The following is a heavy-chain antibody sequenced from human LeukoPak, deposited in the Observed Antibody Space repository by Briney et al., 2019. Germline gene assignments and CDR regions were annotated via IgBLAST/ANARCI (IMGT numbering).Heavy chain of an antibody. D-gene: IGHD3-10*02. Sequence: GGSLRLSCAASGFTFSSYAMSWVRQAPGKGLEWVSAISGSGGSTYYADSVKGRFTISRDNSKNTLYLQMNSLRVDDTAVYYCARDLCWGCFDDWGQGNLVTVSS. CDR3: ARDLCWGCFDD. CDR1: GFTFSSYA. J-gene: IGHJ4*02. CDR2: ISGSGGST. V-gene: IGHV3-23*01.